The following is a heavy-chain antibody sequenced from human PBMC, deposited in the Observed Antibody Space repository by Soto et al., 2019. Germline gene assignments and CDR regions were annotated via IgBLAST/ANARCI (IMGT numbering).Heavy chain of an antibody. D-gene: IGHD5-12*01. J-gene: IGHJ6*02. Sequence: GGSLRLSCAASGFTFSSYGMHWVRQAPGKGLEWVAVISYDGSNKYYADSVKGRFTISRDNSKNTLYLQMNSLRAEDTAVYYCAKDHTQYSGYDWGDYYYGMDVWGQGTTVTVS. V-gene: IGHV3-30*18. CDR2: ISYDGSNK. CDR3: AKDHTQYSGYDWGDYYYGMDV. CDR1: GFTFSSYG.